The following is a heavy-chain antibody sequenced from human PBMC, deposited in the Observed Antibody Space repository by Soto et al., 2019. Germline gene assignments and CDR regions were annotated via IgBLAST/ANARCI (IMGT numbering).Heavy chain of an antibody. V-gene: IGHV1-24*01. Sequence: KVSCKVSGYTRPELSMHWVRQAPGKGLEWMGGFDPEDGETIYAQKFQGRVTMTEDTSTDTAYMELSSLRSEDTAVYYCAISTIPMIVVGAFDIWGQGTMVTVSS. D-gene: IGHD3-22*01. CDR3: AISTIPMIVVGAFDI. J-gene: IGHJ3*02. CDR1: GYTRPELS. CDR2: FDPEDGET.